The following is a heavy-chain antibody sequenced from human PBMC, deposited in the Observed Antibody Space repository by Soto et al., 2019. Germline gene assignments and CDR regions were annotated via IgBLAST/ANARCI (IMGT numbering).Heavy chain of an antibody. D-gene: IGHD6-19*01. V-gene: IGHV3-7*01. CDR3: VRGSGLLLDQ. Sequence: EVQVVESGGGLVQPGGSLRLSCAASGFRFSGFWMNWVRQAPGKGLQWVAIIKEDGSEKYYVDSVNGRFTISRDNAKNSLYLQMDRLRVEDTAVYYCVRGSGLLLDQWGQGTPVTVSS. CDR1: GFRFSGFW. J-gene: IGHJ4*02. CDR2: IKEDGSEK.